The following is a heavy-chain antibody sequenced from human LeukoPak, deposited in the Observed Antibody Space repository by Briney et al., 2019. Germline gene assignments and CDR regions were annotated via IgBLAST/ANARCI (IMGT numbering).Heavy chain of an antibody. Sequence: PGGSLRLSCAASGFTFSSYWMSWVRQAPGKGLEWVANIKQDGSEKYYVDSVKGRFTISRDNAKSSLYLQMNSLRAEDTAVYYCARGGRIQRNYYFDYWGQGTLVTVSS. CDR1: GFTFSSYW. D-gene: IGHD3-16*01. CDR2: IKQDGSEK. CDR3: ARGGRIQRNYYFDY. J-gene: IGHJ4*02. V-gene: IGHV3-7*01.